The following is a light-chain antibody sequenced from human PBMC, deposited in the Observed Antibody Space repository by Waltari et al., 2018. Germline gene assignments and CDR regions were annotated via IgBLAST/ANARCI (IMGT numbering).Light chain of an antibody. V-gene: IGKV3-20*01. CDR1: QSVGRS. CDR3: QKYVNLPAT. J-gene: IGKJ1*01. CDR2: DAS. Sequence: EIVLTPSPGTLSLSPGERATLSCRASQSVGRSLAWYQQKPGQAPRLLIYDASRRATGIPDRFSGSGSGTDFSLTISRLEPEDSAMYYCQKYVNLPATFGQGTKVEIK.